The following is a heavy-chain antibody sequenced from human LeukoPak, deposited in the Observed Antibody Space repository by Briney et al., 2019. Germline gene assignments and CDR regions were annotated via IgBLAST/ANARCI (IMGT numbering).Heavy chain of an antibody. CDR3: ARALSKGTDY. CDR1: GFTFSSYG. J-gene: IGHJ4*02. D-gene: IGHD1-14*01. V-gene: IGHV3-30*03. Sequence: GGSLRLSCAASGFTFSSYGMHWVRQAPGKGLEWVAVISYDGSNKYYADSVKGRFTISRDNSKNTLYLQMNSLRAEDTAVYYCARALSKGTDYWGQGTLVTVSS. CDR2: ISYDGSNK.